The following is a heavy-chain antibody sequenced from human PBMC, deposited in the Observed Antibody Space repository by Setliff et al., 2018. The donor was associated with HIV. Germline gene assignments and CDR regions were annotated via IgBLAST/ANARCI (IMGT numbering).Heavy chain of an antibody. J-gene: IGHJ4*02. CDR3: ARVRGSSGWYVFDY. CDR2: IYHSGST. D-gene: IGHD6-19*01. V-gene: IGHV4-38-2*02. CDR1: GGSFSGYY. Sequence: SETLSLTCTVYGGSFSGYYWGWIRQPPGKGLEWIGTIYHSGSTYYNPSLKSRLTISVDTSKNQFSLKLNSVTAADTAVYYCARVRGSSGWYVFDYWGQGTLVTVSS.